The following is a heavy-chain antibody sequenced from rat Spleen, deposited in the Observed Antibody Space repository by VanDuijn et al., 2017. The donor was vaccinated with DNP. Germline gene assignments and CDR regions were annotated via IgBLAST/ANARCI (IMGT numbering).Heavy chain of an antibody. CDR2: IVHDGSRT. Sequence: EVQLVESGGGLVQPGRSQKLSCAASGFTFSDYNMAWVRQAPTKGLEWVATIVHDGSRTYYRDSVKGRFTISRDNGENILYLRMDSLRSEDTATYYCSTLNYYSSLSGYFDHWGQGVMVTVSS. CDR3: STLNYYSSLSGYFDH. V-gene: IGHV5S10*01. CDR1: GFTFSDYN. D-gene: IGHD1-10*01. J-gene: IGHJ2*01.